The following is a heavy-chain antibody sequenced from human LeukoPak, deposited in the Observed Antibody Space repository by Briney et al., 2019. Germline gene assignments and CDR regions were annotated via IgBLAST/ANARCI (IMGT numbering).Heavy chain of an antibody. D-gene: IGHD3-3*01. CDR3: ARGHYDFWSGYYTGMDY. J-gene: IGHJ4*02. Sequence: SETLSLTCTVSGGSISSGGYHWSWIRQHPGKGLEWIGYIYYSGSTHYNPSLKSRVTISVDTSKNQFSLKLSSVTAADTAVYYCARGHYDFWSGYYTGMDYWGQGTLVTVSS. CDR2: IYYSGST. CDR1: GGSISSGGYH. V-gene: IGHV4-31*03.